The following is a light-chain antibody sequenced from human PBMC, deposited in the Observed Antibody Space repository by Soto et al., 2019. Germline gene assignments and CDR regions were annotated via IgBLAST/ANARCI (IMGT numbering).Light chain of an antibody. Sequence: EIVLTQSPGTLSLSPGERATLSCRASQSISSSYLAWYQQKPGQAPRLLIYGASSRATGIPDRISGSGSGTDFTLTISRLEPEDFALYYCQQYGSPLTFGGGTKVEIK. J-gene: IGKJ4*01. V-gene: IGKV3-20*01. CDR3: QQYGSPLT. CDR2: GAS. CDR1: QSISSSY.